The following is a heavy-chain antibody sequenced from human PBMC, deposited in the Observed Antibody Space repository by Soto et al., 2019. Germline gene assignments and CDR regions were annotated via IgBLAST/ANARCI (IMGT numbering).Heavy chain of an antibody. J-gene: IGHJ6*02. D-gene: IGHD2-15*01. CDR2: IIPLLGTA. V-gene: IGHV1-69*08. CDR3: ARDPVDLFCYMDV. Sequence: RASVKVSCKASEGTFSSYSITWVRQAPGQRLEWMGEIIPLLGTANYAQKFQGRVTITGDKSTSTIYMGLSSLRSDDTAVYYCARDPVDLFCYMDVWGQGTTVTVSS. CDR1: EGTFSSYS.